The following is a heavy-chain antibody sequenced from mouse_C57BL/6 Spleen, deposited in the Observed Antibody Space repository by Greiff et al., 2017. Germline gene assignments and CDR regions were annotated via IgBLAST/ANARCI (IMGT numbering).Heavy chain of an antibody. D-gene: IGHD2-1*01. CDR2: IYPGDGDT. CDR1: GYAFSSYW. J-gene: IGHJ2*01. Sequence: VQLQESGAELVKPGASVKISCKASGYAFSSYWMNWVKQRPGKGLEWIGQIYPGDGDTNYNGKFKGKATLTADKSSSTAYMQLSSLTSEDSAVYFCARGIYYGNYGYFDYWGQGTTLTVSS. CDR3: ARGIYYGNYGYFDY. V-gene: IGHV1-80*01.